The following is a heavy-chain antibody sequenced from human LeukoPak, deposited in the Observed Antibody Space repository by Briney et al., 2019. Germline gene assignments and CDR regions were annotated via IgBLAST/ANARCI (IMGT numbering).Heavy chain of an antibody. CDR1: GFTFSNAW. Sequence: PGGSLRLSCAASGFTFSNAWLSWVRQAPGKGLEWVGRIKSKTDGGTTDYAAPVKGRFTISRDDSKSTLYLQMNSLKTEDTAVYYCTTVCMVRGDFDYWGQGTLVTVSS. CDR3: TTVCMVRGDFDY. D-gene: IGHD3-10*01. J-gene: IGHJ4*02. CDR2: IKSKTDGGTT. V-gene: IGHV3-15*01.